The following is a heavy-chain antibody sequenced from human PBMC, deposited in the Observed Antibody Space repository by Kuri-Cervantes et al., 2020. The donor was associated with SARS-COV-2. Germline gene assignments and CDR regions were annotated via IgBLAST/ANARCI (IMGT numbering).Heavy chain of an antibody. V-gene: IGHV3-30*18. CDR3: AKDLVVVPAANVFELQGMDV. CDR1: GFTFSSYG. J-gene: IGHJ6*04. D-gene: IGHD2-2*01. Sequence: GESLKISCAASGFTFSSYGMHWVRQAPGKGLEWVAVISYDGSNKYYADSVKGRFTISRDNSKNTLYLQMNSLRAEDTAVYYCAKDLVVVPAANVFELQGMDVWGKGTTVTVSS. CDR2: ISYDGSNK.